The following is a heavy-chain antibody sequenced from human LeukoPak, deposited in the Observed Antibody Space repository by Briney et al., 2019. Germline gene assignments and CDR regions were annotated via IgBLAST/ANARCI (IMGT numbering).Heavy chain of an antibody. CDR2: ISWNSGSI. CDR1: GFTFDDYA. V-gene: IGHV3-9*01. J-gene: IGHJ5*02. Sequence: GRSLRLSCGASGFTFDDYAMHWVRQAPGKGLEWVSGISWNSGSIAYADSVKGRFTISRDNAENSLYLQMNSLRVEDTAVYYCARDWGSSGWYNWFDPWGQGILVTVSS. D-gene: IGHD6-13*01. CDR3: ARDWGSSGWYNWFDP.